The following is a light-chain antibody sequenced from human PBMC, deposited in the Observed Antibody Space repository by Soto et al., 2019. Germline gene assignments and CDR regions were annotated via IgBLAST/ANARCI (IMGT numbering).Light chain of an antibody. J-gene: IGKJ1*01. V-gene: IGKV1-5*03. CDR3: QHRRT. CDR1: QSINNW. CDR2: RAS. Sequence: DIQMTQSPSTLSASVGDRVTIICRASQSINNWLAWYQHKPGKAPKLLIYRASSLKSGVSSRFSGSGSGTDFTLTISRLQPDDLATYYGQHRRTFGRGTKVEIK.